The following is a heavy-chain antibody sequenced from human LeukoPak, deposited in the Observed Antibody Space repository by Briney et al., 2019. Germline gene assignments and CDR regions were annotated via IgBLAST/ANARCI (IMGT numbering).Heavy chain of an antibody. CDR3: ARSGTYQYSSTSDY. V-gene: IGHV4-34*01. CDR1: GASFRNYY. D-gene: IGHD6-13*01. J-gene: IGHJ4*02. Sequence: SETLSLTCAVYGASFRNYYWSWIRQTPGKGLEGIGEIDHSGTTNYNPSFKSRVTISLDTSKNQFSLKATSVTAADTAVYYCARSGTYQYSSTSDYWGQGTLVTVSS. CDR2: IDHSGTT.